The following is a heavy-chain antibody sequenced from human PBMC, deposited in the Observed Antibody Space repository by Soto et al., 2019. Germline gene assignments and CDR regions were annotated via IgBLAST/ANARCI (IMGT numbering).Heavy chain of an antibody. D-gene: IGHD4-17*01. V-gene: IGHV4-34*01. Sequence: PSETLSLTCAVYGGSFSGYYWSRIRQPPGKGLEWIGEINHSGSTNYNPSLKSRVTISVDTSKNQFSLKLSSVTAADTAVYYCASGYGDYVYFQHWGQGTLVTAPQ. J-gene: IGHJ1*01. CDR2: INHSGST. CDR3: ASGYGDYVYFQH. CDR1: GGSFSGYY.